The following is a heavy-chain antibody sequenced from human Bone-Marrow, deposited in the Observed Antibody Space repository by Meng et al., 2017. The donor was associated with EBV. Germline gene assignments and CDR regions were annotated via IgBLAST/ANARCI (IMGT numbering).Heavy chain of an antibody. Sequence: HVPLQESGPGLVKPSETLSLTCGVSGGSVSSGDYYWNWLRQPPGKGLEWVGSIFYSGSTNYNPSLKSRVSIALNASENQFSLQLSSVTAADSAVYYCARHGNWNGRAFDFWGQGTLVTVSS. V-gene: IGHV4-61*08. D-gene: IGHD1-1*01. CDR3: ARHGNWNGRAFDF. CDR1: GGSVSSGDYY. J-gene: IGHJ4*02. CDR2: IFYSGST.